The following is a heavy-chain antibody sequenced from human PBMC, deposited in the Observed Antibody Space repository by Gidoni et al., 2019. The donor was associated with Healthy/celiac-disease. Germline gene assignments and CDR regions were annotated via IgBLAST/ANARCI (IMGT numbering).Heavy chain of an antibody. V-gene: IGHV3-23*01. CDR1: GFTFSSYA. D-gene: IGHD3-10*02. CDR2: ISGSGGST. Sequence: EVQLLESGGGLVQPGGSLRLSCAASGFTFSSYAMSWVRQAPGKGLEWVSAISGSGGSTYYADAVKGRFTISRDNSKNTLYLQMNSLRAEDTAVYYCAKDVFGEWGYFDLWNRGTLVTVSS. J-gene: IGHJ2*01. CDR3: AKDVFGEWGYFDL.